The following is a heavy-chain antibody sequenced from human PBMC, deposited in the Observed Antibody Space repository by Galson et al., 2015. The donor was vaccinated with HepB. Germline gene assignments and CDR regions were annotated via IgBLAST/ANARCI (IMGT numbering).Heavy chain of an antibody. D-gene: IGHD4-11*01. CDR1: GYTFNTYA. Sequence: SVKVSCKASGYTFNTYALIWVRQAPGQGLEWMGWINTETGKPTYARGFTGRFVFSLDASLNTAYLQINTLKSEDTAIYYCARDQPIKYSLGKMSKFDPWGQGTLVTVSS. CDR2: INTETGKP. CDR3: ARDQPIKYSLGKMSKFDP. J-gene: IGHJ5*02. V-gene: IGHV7-4-1*02.